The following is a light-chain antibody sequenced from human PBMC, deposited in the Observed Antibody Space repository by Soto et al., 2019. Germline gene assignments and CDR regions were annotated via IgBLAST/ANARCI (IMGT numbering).Light chain of an antibody. J-gene: IGKJ3*01. CDR3: QHRSNWLFT. CDR2: DAS. V-gene: IGKV3-11*01. Sequence: EIVLTQSPATLSLSPGERATLSCRASQSVSRYLAWYQQKPGQAPRLLIYDASNRATGIPARFSGSGSGTDFTLTISSLEPEDFAVYYCQHRSNWLFTFGPGTKVDIK. CDR1: QSVSRY.